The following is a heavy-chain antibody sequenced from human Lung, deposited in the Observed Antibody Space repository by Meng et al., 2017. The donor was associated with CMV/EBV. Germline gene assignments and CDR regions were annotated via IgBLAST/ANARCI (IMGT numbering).Heavy chain of an antibody. D-gene: IGHD3-16*01. CDR2: VRHDGTNK. CDR3: AKDLLLFGGPNAYFDQ. CDR1: GFRFDDCG. J-gene: IGHJ4*02. Sequence: GESXKISXAASGFRFDDCGMHWVRQTPGKGLEWVAFVRHDGTNKFYAASVKGRFTISRDNSKSTVYLQMNSLRPEDSALYYCAKDLLLFGGPNAYFDQWGQGXLVTVSS. V-gene: IGHV3-30*02.